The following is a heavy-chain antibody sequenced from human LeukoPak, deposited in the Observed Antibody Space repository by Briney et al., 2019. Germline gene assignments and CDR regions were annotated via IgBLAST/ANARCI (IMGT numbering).Heavy chain of an antibody. CDR3: ARDRGRTRPYNSGSSGWFDP. CDR2: INPNSGGT. V-gene: IGHV1-2*06. J-gene: IGHJ5*02. D-gene: IGHD6-19*01. Sequence: GASVKVSCKASGYTFTGYYMHWVRQAPGQGLEWMGRINPNSGGTNYAQKFQGRVTMTRDTSISTAYMELSRLRSDDTAVYYCARDRGRTRPYNSGSSGWFDPWGQGTLVTVSS. CDR1: GYTFTGYY.